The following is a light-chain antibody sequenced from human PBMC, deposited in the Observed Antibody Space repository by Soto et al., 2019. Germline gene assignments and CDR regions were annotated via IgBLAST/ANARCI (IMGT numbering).Light chain of an antibody. CDR2: GNS. J-gene: IGLJ3*02. CDR3: QSYDSSLSGWV. Sequence: QSVLTQPPSVSGAPGQRVTISCTGGSSNIGAGYDVHWYQQLPGTAPKLLIYGNSNRPSGVPDRFSGSKSGTSASLAITGRQAEDEVDYYCQSYDSSLSGWVFGGGTKLTV. V-gene: IGLV1-40*01. CDR1: SSNIGAGYD.